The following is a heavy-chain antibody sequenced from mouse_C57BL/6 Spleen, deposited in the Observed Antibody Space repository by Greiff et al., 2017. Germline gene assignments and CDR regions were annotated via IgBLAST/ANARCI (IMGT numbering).Heavy chain of an antibody. CDR3: ARGGSMVTTRY. CDR2: IYPGSGST. D-gene: IGHD2-2*01. CDR1: GYTFTSYW. V-gene: IGHV1-55*01. J-gene: IGHJ2*01. Sequence: QVQLQQPGAELVKPGASVKMSCKASGYTFTSYWLTWVKQRPGQGLEWIGDIYPGSGSTNYNEKFKSKATLTVDTSSSTAYMQLSSLTSEDSAVYYCARGGSMVTTRYWGQGTTLTVSS.